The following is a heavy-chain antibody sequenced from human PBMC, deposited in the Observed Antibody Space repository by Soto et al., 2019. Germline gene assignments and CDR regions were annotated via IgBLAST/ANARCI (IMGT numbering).Heavy chain of an antibody. J-gene: IGHJ4*02. CDR2: ISGSGGST. CDR1: GFTFSSYA. CDR3: ARDDAYYNILTAFYFDY. D-gene: IGHD3-9*01. Sequence: PGGSLRLSCAASGFTFSSYAMSWVRQAPGKGLEWVSAISGSGGSTYYADTVKGRFNNSRDNSKNTLYLQMNSLRAEDTAVYYCARDDAYYNILTAFYFDYWGQGTLVTVSS. V-gene: IGHV3-23*01.